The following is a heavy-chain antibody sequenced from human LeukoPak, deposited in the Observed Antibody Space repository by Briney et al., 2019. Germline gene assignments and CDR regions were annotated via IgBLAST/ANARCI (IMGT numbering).Heavy chain of an antibody. V-gene: IGHV3-7*01. D-gene: IGHD5-12*01. J-gene: IGHJ4*02. Sequence: GGPLRLSCAASGFTFNNYFMLWLRQAPGKGRDGVAHINQDGREEHHMDSVKARFTIFRNNAKNSLSLQMDSRRAEHTAVYYCVRDGGVSGYDLLDYWGQGTLLSVSS. CDR2: INQDGREE. CDR1: GFTFNNYF. CDR3: VRDGGVSGYDLLDY.